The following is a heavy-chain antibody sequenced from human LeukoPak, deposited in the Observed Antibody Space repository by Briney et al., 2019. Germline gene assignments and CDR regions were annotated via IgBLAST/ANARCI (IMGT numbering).Heavy chain of an antibody. CDR2: ISYDGSNK. D-gene: IGHD3-16*01. CDR3: ARDQGGVGY. V-gene: IGHV3-30*04. Sequence: GGSLRLSCAASGFTFSSYAMHWVRQAPGKGLEWVAVISYDGSNKYYADSVKGRFTISRDNAKNSLYLQMNSLRAEDTAVYYCARDQGGVGYWGQGTLVTVSS. J-gene: IGHJ4*02. CDR1: GFTFSSYA.